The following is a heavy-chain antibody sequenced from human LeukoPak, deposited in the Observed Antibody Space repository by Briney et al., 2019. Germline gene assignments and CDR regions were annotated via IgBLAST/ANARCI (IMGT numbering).Heavy chain of an antibody. J-gene: IGHJ4*02. CDR3: AKGHSAHGTGFDG. CDR1: GITFTNFG. D-gene: IGHD1-1*01. Sequence: GGSMRLSCAASGITFTNFGMSWVRQAPGKGLEWVSGISGSGDSTYYADSVKGRFTISRDNFKNTLYLQMNSLRVEDTAVYYCAKGHSAHGTGFDGWGQGTLVIASS. V-gene: IGHV3-23*01. CDR2: ISGSGDST.